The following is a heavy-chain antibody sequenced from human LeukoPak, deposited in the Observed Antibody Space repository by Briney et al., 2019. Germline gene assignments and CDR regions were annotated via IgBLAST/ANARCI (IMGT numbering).Heavy chain of an antibody. CDR1: GFTLSSYS. V-gene: IGHV3-21*01. CDR2: ISSGGTYK. CDR3: ARDGPHIGVAGRGEFFDY. Sequence: GGSLRLSCAASGFTLSSYSMDWVRQAPGEGLEWVSSISSGGTYKKYADSARGRFTISRDDAKNSLYLQMNSLRAEDTAVYYCARDGPHIGVAGRGEFFDYWGQGTLVTVSS. D-gene: IGHD6-19*01. J-gene: IGHJ4*02.